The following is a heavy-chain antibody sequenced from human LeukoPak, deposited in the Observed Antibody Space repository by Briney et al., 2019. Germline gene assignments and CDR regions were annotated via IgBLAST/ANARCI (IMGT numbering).Heavy chain of an antibody. CDR1: GFTFSSYV. J-gene: IGHJ4*02. CDR3: ARDWVYKIDY. D-gene: IGHD5-24*01. V-gene: IGHV3-74*01. CDR2: ISHDGFI. Sequence: GGSLGLSCETAGFTFSSYVMHWVRRTPGKGLVWVSRISHDGFISYADSVKGRFTISRDNAKNTLILQMNSLRAEDTAVYYCARDWVYKIDYWGRGTLVTVSS.